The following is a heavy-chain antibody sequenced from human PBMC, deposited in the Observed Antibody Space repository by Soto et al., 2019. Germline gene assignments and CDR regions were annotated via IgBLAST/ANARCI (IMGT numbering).Heavy chain of an antibody. J-gene: IGHJ4*02. CDR2: IKEDGSET. D-gene: IGHD3-16*01. Sequence: PGGALRLSCAAAGFPFSNYWMGWVRQAPGKGLEWVAMIKEDGSETYYVDSVKGRFTISRDNAKNELFLQMKSLRAEDTAVYYCESGFRSNILFGWGQGTLVTGSS. V-gene: IGHV3-7*01. CDR3: ESGFRSNILFG. CDR1: GFPFSNYW.